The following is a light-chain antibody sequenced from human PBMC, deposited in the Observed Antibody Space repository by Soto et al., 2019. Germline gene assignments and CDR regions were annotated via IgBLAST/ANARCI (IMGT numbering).Light chain of an antibody. CDR1: QSVSSY. Sequence: EIVLTQSPATLSLSPGERATLSCRASQSVSSYLAWYQQKPGQAPRLLIYDASNRATGIPARFSGSGSGTDFTLTIISLEPENFAVYYCQQRSNWSLFTFGPGTKVDIK. V-gene: IGKV3-11*01. CDR3: QQRSNWSLFT. CDR2: DAS. J-gene: IGKJ3*01.